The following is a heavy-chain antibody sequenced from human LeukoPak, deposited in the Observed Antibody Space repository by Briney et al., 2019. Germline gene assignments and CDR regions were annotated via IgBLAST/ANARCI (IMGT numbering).Heavy chain of an antibody. D-gene: IGHD3-22*01. V-gene: IGHV3-48*01. Sequence: GGTLRLSCAASGFTFSRYSMNWVRQAPGKGLEWVSYISSSSSTMYYADSVKGRFTISRDNAKNSLYLQMNSLSAEDTAVYYCARDGYYYDSSSYYYFDYWGRGTLVTVSS. CDR3: ARDGYYYDSSSYYYFDY. J-gene: IGHJ4*02. CDR2: ISSSSSTM. CDR1: GFTFSRYS.